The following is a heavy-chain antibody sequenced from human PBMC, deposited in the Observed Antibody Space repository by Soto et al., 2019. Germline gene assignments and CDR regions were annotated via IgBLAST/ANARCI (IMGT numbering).Heavy chain of an antibody. V-gene: IGHV5-51*01. J-gene: IGHJ5*02. D-gene: IGHD6-19*01. CDR1: GYSFTSYW. CDR3: ARPFDTSGWYDH. Sequence: PGESLKISCKGSGYSFTSYWLAWVRQMPGKGLECMGIIYPGDSDTRYSPSFEGQVTISADKSINTAYLQWSSLKASDSAMYYCARPFDTSGWYDHWGQGTLVTVSS. CDR2: IYPGDSDT.